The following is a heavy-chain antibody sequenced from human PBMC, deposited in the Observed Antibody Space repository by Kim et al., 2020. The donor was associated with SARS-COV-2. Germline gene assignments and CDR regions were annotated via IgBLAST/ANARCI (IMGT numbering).Heavy chain of an antibody. D-gene: IGHD3-10*01. CDR1: GGSTNGYY. CDR3: ARRLSNTSGWGSHYCDL. CDR2: FYGAGYS. J-gene: IGHJ2*01. Sequence: SETLSLTCTVSGGSTNGYYWSWIRQPPGKGLEWIGDFYGAGYSDSNPSLKSRVTISVDTSKNQFSLKLTSVTAADTAVYYCARRLSNTSGWGSHYCDLWG. V-gene: IGHV4-59*12.